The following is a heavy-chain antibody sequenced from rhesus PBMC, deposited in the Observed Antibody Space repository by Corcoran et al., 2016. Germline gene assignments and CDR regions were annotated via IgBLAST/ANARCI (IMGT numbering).Heavy chain of an antibody. CDR3: SRRGEHCTDSGCYRDNRFDV. J-gene: IGHJ5-1*01. V-gene: IGHV4-99*01. CDR1: GYSISSGYY. D-gene: IGHD2-21*01. Sequence: QVQLQESGPGLVKPSETLSLTCAVSGYSISSGYYWGWLRQPPGKGLEWIGDIGGGTGSTYDNPSLKSRVTISRDTSKNQFALKLSSVTAADTAVYYCSRRGEHCTDSGCYRDNRFDVWGPGVLVTVSS. CDR2: IGGGTGST.